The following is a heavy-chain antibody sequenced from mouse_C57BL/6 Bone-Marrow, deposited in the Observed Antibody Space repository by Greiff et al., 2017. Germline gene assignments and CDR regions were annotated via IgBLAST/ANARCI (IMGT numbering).Heavy chain of an antibody. CDR2: IYPRSGNT. Sequence: VQRVESGAELARPGASVKLSCKASGYTFTSYGISWVKQRTGQGLEWIGEIYPRSGNTYYNEKFKGKATLTADKSSSTAYMELRSLTSEDSAVYFCASDGLLRGYFDVWGTGTTVTVSS. J-gene: IGHJ1*03. CDR3: ASDGLLRGYFDV. D-gene: IGHD1-1*01. CDR1: GYTFTSYG. V-gene: IGHV1-81*01.